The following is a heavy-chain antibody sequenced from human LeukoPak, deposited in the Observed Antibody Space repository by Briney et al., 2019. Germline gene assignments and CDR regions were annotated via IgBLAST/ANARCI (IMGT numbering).Heavy chain of an antibody. CDR2: VYTSETT. V-gene: IGHV4-61*02. Sequence: SQTLSHTCTVSGGSISSGSYYWSWIRQPAGEGLQWLGRVYTSETTYYNPSLTSRVSISIDELKNQVSLKLTSVTAADTAAYYCARYQQRDGDWYFDLWGRGTLVTVSP. CDR3: ARYQQRDGDWYFDL. J-gene: IGHJ2*01. D-gene: IGHD1/OR15-1a*01. CDR1: GGSISSGSYY.